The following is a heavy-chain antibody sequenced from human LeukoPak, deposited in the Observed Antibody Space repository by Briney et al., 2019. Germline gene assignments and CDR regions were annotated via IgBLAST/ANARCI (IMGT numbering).Heavy chain of an antibody. CDR2: ISSSSSYI. CDR3: ARGSRGYQLLTGGAWFDP. J-gene: IGHJ5*02. CDR1: GFTFSSYS. Sequence: GGSLRLSCAASGFTFSSYSMNWVRQAPGKGLEWVSSISSSSSYIYYADSVKGRFTISRDNAKNSLYLQMNSLRAEDTAVYYCARGSRGYQLLTGGAWFDPWGQGTLVTVSS. V-gene: IGHV3-21*01. D-gene: IGHD2-2*01.